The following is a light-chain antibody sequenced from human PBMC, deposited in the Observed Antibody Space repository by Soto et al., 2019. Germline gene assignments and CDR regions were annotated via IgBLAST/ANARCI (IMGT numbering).Light chain of an antibody. J-gene: IGLJ1*01. Sequence: QSVLTQPASVSGSPGHSITISCTGTSSDFGGYNFVSWYQHHPGKAPKLLIYDVGNRPSGVSDRFSGSKSGNTASLTISGLRAEDEAEYHCASYTSTTTPVFGTGTKVTVL. V-gene: IGLV2-14*03. CDR3: ASYTSTTTPV. CDR2: DVG. CDR1: SSDFGGYNF.